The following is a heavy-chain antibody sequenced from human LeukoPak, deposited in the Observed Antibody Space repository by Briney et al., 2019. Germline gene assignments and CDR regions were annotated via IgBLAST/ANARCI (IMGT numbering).Heavy chain of an antibody. Sequence: GGSLRLSCAASGFTFSSYALHWVRQTPGKGLEWVAVVWYDGSKKYYADSVKGRFTISRDNSKNTLYLQMNSLRAEDTAVYYCARRGSGYYTLDYWGQGTLVTVSS. V-gene: IGHV3-33*01. CDR3: ARRGSGYYTLDY. D-gene: IGHD3-3*01. J-gene: IGHJ4*02. CDR2: VWYDGSKK. CDR1: GFTFSSYA.